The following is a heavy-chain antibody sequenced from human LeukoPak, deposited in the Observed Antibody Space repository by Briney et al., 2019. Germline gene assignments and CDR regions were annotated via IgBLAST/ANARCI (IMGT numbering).Heavy chain of an antibody. CDR3: AKAILPYTATWYESFDY. V-gene: IGHV3-23*01. CDR2: IGGNGDSA. Sequence: GGSLRLSCAASGFTFGTYALSWVRQAPGKGPEWVSTIGGNGDSAYYADSVKGRFTISRDNSKNTLFLQVNSLRAEDTAIYYCAKAILPYTATWYESFDYWGQGALVTVSS. D-gene: IGHD3-16*01. J-gene: IGHJ4*02. CDR1: GFTFGTYA.